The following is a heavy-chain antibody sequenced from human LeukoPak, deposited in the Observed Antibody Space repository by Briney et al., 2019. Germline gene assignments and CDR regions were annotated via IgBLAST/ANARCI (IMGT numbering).Heavy chain of an antibody. J-gene: IGHJ6*02. Sequence: SETLSLTCTVSGGSISSYYWSWIRQPPGKGLEWIGYIYYSGSTNYNPSLKSRVTISVDTSKNQFSLKLSSVTAADTAVYYCARARIAAAALDVWGQGTTVTVSS. V-gene: IGHV4-59*01. CDR1: GGSISSYY. CDR3: ARARIAAAALDV. D-gene: IGHD6-13*01. CDR2: IYYSGST.